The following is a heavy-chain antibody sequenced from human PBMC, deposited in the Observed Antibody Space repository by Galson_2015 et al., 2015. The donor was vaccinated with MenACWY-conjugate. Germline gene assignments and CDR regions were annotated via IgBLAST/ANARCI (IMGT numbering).Heavy chain of an antibody. V-gene: IGHV4-39*01. Sequence: ATLSLTCTVSGGSISSRSYYWGWIRQPPGKGLEWIGSIYYSGSTYYNPSLKSRVTISVDTSKSQFSLKLSSVTVADTAAYYCARLHGSGSYYLPGSFDYWGQGTLVTVSS. CDR1: GGSISSRSYY. D-gene: IGHD3-10*01. J-gene: IGHJ4*02. CDR3: ARLHGSGSYYLPGSFDY. CDR2: IYYSGST.